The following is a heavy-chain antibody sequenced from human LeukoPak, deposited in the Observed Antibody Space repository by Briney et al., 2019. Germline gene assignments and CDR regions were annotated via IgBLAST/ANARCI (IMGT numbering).Heavy chain of an antibody. V-gene: IGHV3-7*04. CDR2: IKQDGSEK. J-gene: IGHJ4*02. CDR1: GFSFSSYW. Sequence: GGSLRLSCAASGFSFSSYWMSWVRQAPGKGLEWVANIKQDGSEKYYVDSVKGRFTISRDNAKNSLHLQMNSLRAEDTAVYYCARAGTYYYGSEHDYWGRGTLVTVSS. CDR3: ARAGTYYYGSEHDY. D-gene: IGHD3-10*01.